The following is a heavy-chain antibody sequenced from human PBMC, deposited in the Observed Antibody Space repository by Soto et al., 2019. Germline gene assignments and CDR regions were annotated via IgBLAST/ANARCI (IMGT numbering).Heavy chain of an antibody. J-gene: IGHJ4*02. CDR1: GFSFSNGAVC. CDR2: IYWDDDK. CDR3: ALVYWAAYGTSSYFDH. V-gene: IGHV2-5*02. D-gene: IGHD2-8*01. Sequence: QITLTESGPTLVKPTQTLTLTCTFSGFSFSNGAVCVGWIRQPPGQALEFLALIYWDDDKRYRTSLKNKITSAKSTSSKQVVLPMTDLDPEDTATSYSALVYWAAYGTSSYFDHWGQGTLVTVSS.